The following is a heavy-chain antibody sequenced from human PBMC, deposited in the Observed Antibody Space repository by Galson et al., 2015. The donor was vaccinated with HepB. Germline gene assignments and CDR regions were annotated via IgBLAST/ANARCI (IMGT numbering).Heavy chain of an antibody. V-gene: IGHV5-51*01. Sequence: QSGAEVKKPGESLKISFKGSGYSFTSYWIGWVRQMPGKGLEWMGIIYPGDSDTRYSPSFEGQVTISADKSISTAYLQWSSLKASDTAMYYCARLTGGGWRLTTMNYFDYWGQGTLVTVSS. J-gene: IGHJ4*02. CDR2: IYPGDSDT. CDR3: ARLTGGGWRLTTMNYFDY. CDR1: GYSFTSYW. D-gene: IGHD3-16*01.